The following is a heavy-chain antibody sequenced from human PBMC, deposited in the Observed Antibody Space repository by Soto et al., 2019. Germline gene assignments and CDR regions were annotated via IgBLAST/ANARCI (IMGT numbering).Heavy chain of an antibody. V-gene: IGHV1-18*01. Sequence: ASVKVSCKASGYTFTSYGISWVRQAPGQGLEWMGWISAYNGNTNYAQKLQGRVTMTTDTSTSTAYMELRSLRSDDTAVYYCASSLITIFGVVEIYYGMDVWGQGTTVTVSS. J-gene: IGHJ6*02. CDR2: ISAYNGNT. CDR3: ASSLITIFGVVEIYYGMDV. CDR1: GYTFTSYG. D-gene: IGHD3-3*01.